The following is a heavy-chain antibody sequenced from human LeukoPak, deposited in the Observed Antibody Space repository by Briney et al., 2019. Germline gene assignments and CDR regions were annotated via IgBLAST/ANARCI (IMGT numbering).Heavy chain of an antibody. CDR2: IYSGGST. CDR1: GFTVSSNY. Sequence: HPGGSLRLSGAASGFTVSSNYMSWVRQAPGKGLEWVSVIYSGGSTYYADSVKGRFTISRDNSKNTLYLQMNSLRAEDTAVYYCASLDYYDSSGYQDYWGQGTLVTVSS. V-gene: IGHV3-53*01. D-gene: IGHD3-22*01. CDR3: ASLDYYDSSGYQDY. J-gene: IGHJ4*02.